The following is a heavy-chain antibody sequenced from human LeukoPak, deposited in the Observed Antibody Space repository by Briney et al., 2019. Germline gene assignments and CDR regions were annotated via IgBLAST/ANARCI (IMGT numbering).Heavy chain of an antibody. V-gene: IGHV3-21*01. Sequence: PGGSLRLSCAASGFTFSSYSMNWVRQAPGKGLEWVSSISSSSSYIYYADSVKGRFTISRDNAKNSLYLQMNSLRAEDTAVYYCARTEQWLDPYYYYYMDVWGKGTTVTVSS. CDR1: GFTFSSYS. CDR2: ISSSSSYI. CDR3: ARTEQWLDPYYYYYMDV. J-gene: IGHJ6*03. D-gene: IGHD6-19*01.